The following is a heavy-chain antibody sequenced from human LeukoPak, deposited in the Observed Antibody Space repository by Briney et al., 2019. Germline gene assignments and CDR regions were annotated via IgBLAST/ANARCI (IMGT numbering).Heavy chain of an antibody. J-gene: IGHJ4*02. CDR2: IYYNGNT. V-gene: IGHV4-59*08. CDR1: GGSISSYY. CDR3: ARHGTQWLRYPNFDY. Sequence: SETLSLTCTVSGGSISSYYWSWIRLPPGEGLEWIGSIYYNGNTDYNPSLKSRVTISVDTSNNQFSLKLSSVTAADTAVYYCARHGTQWLRYPNFDYWGQGTLVTVSS. D-gene: IGHD6-19*01.